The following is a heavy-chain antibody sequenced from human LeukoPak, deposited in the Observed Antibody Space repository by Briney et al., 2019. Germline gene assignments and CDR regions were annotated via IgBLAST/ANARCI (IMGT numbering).Heavy chain of an antibody. D-gene: IGHD3-22*01. Sequence: GGSLRLSCAAPGFTFSSYGMHWVRQAPGKGLEWVAFIRYDGSNKYYADSVKGRFTISRDNSKNTQYLQMNSLRAEDTAVYYCAKESYYDSSGYYSYFDYWGQGTLVTVSS. J-gene: IGHJ4*02. V-gene: IGHV3-30*02. CDR2: IRYDGSNK. CDR1: GFTFSSYG. CDR3: AKESYYDSSGYYSYFDY.